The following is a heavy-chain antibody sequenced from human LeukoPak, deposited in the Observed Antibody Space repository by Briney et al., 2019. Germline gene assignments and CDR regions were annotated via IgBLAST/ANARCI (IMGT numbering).Heavy chain of an antibody. D-gene: IGHD4-11*01. Sequence: SETLFLTCTVSGGSISTYYWNWIRQPPGKGLEWIGYVYYSGSTNYSPSLKSRVTISVDTSKNQFSLKLSSVTAADTAVYYCARYSNSNWFDPWGQGTLVTVSS. V-gene: IGHV4-59*08. J-gene: IGHJ5*02. CDR3: ARYSNSNWFDP. CDR1: GGSISTYY. CDR2: VYYSGST.